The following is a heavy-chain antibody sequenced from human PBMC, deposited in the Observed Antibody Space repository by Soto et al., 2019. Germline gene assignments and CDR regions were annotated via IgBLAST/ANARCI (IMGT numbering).Heavy chain of an antibody. D-gene: IGHD6-6*01. CDR2: IYYSGST. J-gene: IGHJ6*03. CDR1: GGSISSYY. CDR3: ARDGVDGSSSGYYYYMDV. Sequence: SETLSLTCTVSGGSISSYYWSWIRQPPGKGLEWIGYIYYSGSTNYNPSLKSRVTISVDTSKNQFSLKLSSVTAADTAVYYRARDGVDGSSSGYYYYMDVWGKGTTVTVSS. V-gene: IGHV4-59*01.